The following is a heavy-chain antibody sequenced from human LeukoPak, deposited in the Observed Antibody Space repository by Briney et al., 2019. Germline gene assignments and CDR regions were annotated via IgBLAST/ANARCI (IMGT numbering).Heavy chain of an antibody. V-gene: IGHV1-46*01. J-gene: IGHJ5*02. D-gene: IGHD6-19*01. CDR1: GYTFTSYY. CDR3: ARVSAVAGFDP. Sequence: ASVKVSRKASGYTFTSYYMHWVRQAPGQGLEWMGIINPSGGSTSYAQKFQGRVTMTRDTSTSTVYMELSSLRSEDTAVYYCARVSAVAGFDPWAREPWSPSPQ. CDR2: INPSGGST.